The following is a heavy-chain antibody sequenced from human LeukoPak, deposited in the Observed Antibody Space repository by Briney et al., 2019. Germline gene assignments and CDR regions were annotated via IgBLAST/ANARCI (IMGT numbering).Heavy chain of an antibody. CDR1: GFTFNSYA. D-gene: IGHD6-19*01. J-gene: IGHJ4*02. V-gene: IGHV3-23*01. CDR3: AKVREQWLAYFDY. CDR2: ISGSGDST. Sequence: GGSLRLSCAASGFTFNSYAMSWVRQAPGKGLEWVSAISGSGDSTYYADSVKGRFTISRDNSKNTLYLQMNSLRAEDTAVYYCAKVREQWLAYFDYWGQGTLVTVSS.